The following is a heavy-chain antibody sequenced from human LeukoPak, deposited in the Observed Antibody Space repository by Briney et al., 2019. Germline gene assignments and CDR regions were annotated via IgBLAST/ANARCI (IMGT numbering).Heavy chain of an antibody. J-gene: IGHJ4*02. CDR2: IWYDGSNK. D-gene: IGHD6-6*01. Sequence: PGGSLRLSCAASGFTFSDCWMTWVRQAPGKGLEWMAVIWYDGSNKYYADSVKGRFTISRDNSKNTLYLQMNSLRAEDTAVYYCARDEGSSSSEFDYWGQGTLVTVSS. CDR1: GFTFSDCW. V-gene: IGHV3-33*08. CDR3: ARDEGSSSSEFDY.